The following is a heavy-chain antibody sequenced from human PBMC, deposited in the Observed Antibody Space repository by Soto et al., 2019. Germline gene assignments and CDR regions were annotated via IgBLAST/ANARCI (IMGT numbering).Heavy chain of an antibody. Sequence: QVQLVQSGAELKKPGSSVKVSCKASGGTFSSNAISWVRQAPGQGLEWMGGIIPVLNRTIYAQSFQGRLIITADKSTSTAYMELSSLRSDDTAVYYCARAQSHSSSWYDWFDPWGQGTLVTVSS. CDR2: IIPVLNRT. CDR1: GGTFSSNA. J-gene: IGHJ5*02. V-gene: IGHV1-69*06. CDR3: ARAQSHSSSWYDWFDP. D-gene: IGHD6-13*01.